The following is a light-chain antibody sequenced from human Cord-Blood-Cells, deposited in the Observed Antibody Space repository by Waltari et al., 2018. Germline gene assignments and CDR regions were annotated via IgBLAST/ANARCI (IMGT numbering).Light chain of an antibody. V-gene: IGLV2-23*02. J-gene: IGLJ2*01. CDR2: EVS. CDR1: SSDVGSYNL. CDR3: CSYAGSSTFV. Sequence: QSALTQPASVSGSPGQSITISCTGTSSDVGSYNLVSWYQQHPGKAPKLMIYEVSKRPSGVSNRFSRSKSGNTASLTISGLQAEDEADYYCCSYAGSSTFVFGGGTKLTVL.